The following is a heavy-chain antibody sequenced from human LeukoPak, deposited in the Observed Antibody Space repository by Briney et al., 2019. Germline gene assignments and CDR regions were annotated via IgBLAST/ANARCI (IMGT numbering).Heavy chain of an antibody. J-gene: IGHJ4*02. CDR1: GYSISSGYY. Sequence: SETLSLSCAVSGYSISSGYYWGWIRQPPGKGLEWIGNIYHSGSTYYNPSLKTRVTISLDTSKNPLSLRMASLTAADTAIYYWAEVKTGSSAYPFDFWGQGTLVTVSS. V-gene: IGHV4-38-2*01. CDR3: AEVKTGSSAYPFDF. CDR2: IYHSGST. D-gene: IGHD1-26*01.